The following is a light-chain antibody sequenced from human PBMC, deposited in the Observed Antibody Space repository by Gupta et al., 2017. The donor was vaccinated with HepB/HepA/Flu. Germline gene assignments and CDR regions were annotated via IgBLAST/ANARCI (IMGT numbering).Light chain of an antibody. CDR2: EVS. Sequence: QSALTHPASVSGSPGQSITISCTGPSSDVVSYDLVSWYQQYPGKAPKLIIYEVSKRPSGVSNRFSGSKSGNTASLTISGLQSEDEADYYCCSYTSSSTLLFGGGAELTVL. J-gene: IGLJ3*02. CDR3: CSYTSSSTLL. CDR1: SSDVVSYDL. V-gene: IGLV2-23*02.